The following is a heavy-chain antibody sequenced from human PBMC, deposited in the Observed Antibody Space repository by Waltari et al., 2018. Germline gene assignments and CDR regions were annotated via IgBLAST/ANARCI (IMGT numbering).Heavy chain of an antibody. CDR1: GFTFSSYA. V-gene: IGHV3-23*01. Sequence: EVQLLESGGGLVQPGGSLRLSCAASGFTFSSYAMSWVRQAPGKGLEWVSAISGSGGSTYYADSVKGRFTIARDNSKNTLYLQMNSLGAEDTAVYYCAKDSIVGLLRSIHLAIDAFDIWGQGTMVTVSS. D-gene: IGHD3-3*01. CDR2: ISGSGGST. CDR3: AKDSIVGLLRSIHLAIDAFDI. J-gene: IGHJ3*02.